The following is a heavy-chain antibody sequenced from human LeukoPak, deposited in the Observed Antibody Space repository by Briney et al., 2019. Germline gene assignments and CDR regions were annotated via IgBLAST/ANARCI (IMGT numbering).Heavy chain of an antibody. V-gene: IGHV4-4*07. D-gene: IGHD2-15*01. CDR2: ISGSGST. CDR1: GDSISYFY. CDR3: ARVRGGGSFYYYYYLDV. Sequence: PSETLSLTCSVSGDSISYFYWSWIRQAPGKGLEWIGRISGSGSTDYNASLKSRVTMSVDTSKNQLSLKVISVTAADTAVYYCARVRGGGSFYYYYYLDVWGKGPTVTISS. J-gene: IGHJ6*03.